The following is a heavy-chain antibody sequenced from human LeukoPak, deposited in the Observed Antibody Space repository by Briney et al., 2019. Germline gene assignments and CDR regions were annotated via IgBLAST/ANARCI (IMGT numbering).Heavy chain of an antibody. J-gene: IGHJ4*02. V-gene: IGHV4-59*01. Sequence: SDTLSLTCTVSGGSISSYYWSWIRHPPGKGLEWIGYIYYSGSTNYNPSLKSRVTISVDTSKNQFSLKLSSVTAADTAVYYCARDRCGNDYWGQGTMVTVSS. D-gene: IGHD2-21*01. CDR1: GGSISSYY. CDR3: ARDRCGNDY. CDR2: IYYSGST.